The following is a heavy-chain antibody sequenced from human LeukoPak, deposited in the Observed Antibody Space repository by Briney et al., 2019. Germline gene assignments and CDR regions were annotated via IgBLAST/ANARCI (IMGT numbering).Heavy chain of an antibody. CDR3: ARGDSSGWDAFDI. CDR1: GFTFSSYS. D-gene: IGHD6-19*01. CDR2: ISSSSSYI. J-gene: IGHJ3*02. V-gene: IGHV3-21*01. Sequence: GGSLRLSCAASGFTFSSYSMNWVRQAPGKGLEWVSSISSSSSYIYYADSVKGRFTISRDNAKNSLYLQMNSLRAEDTAVFYCARGDSSGWDAFDIWGQGTMVTVSS.